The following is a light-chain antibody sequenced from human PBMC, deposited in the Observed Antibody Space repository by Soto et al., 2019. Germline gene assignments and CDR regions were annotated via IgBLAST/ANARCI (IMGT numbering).Light chain of an antibody. CDR2: DNS. V-gene: IGLV1-51*01. CDR3: GTWDSSLSAEV. Sequence: QSVLTQPPSVSAAPGQTVTISCSGSTSNIGNNYVSWYRQLPGTAPKLLIYDNSERPSGIPDRFSGSKSGTSATLGIAGLQTGDEADYYCGTWDSSLSAEVFGGGTKLTVL. J-gene: IGLJ2*01. CDR1: TSNIGNNY.